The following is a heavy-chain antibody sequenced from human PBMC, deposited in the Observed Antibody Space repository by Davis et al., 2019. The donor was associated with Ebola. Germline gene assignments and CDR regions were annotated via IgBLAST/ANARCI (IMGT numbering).Heavy chain of an antibody. J-gene: IGHJ6*02. CDR1: GFTFSSYG. Sequence: PGGSLRLSCAASGFTFSSYGMHWVRQAPGKGLEWVAVIWYDGSNKYYADSVKGRFTISRDNSKNTLYLQMNSLRAEDTAVYYCARDGARAYCGGDCYPGRPHYYYYGMDVWGQGTTVTVSS. CDR3: ARDGARAYCGGDCYPGRPHYYYYGMDV. CDR2: IWYDGSNK. D-gene: IGHD2-21*02. V-gene: IGHV3-33*01.